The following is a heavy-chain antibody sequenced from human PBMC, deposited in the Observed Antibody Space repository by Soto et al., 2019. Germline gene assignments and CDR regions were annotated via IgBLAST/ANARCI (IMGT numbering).Heavy chain of an antibody. CDR1: GGSFSGYY. CDR3: ARGEGYYDILTGLTRDYGMDV. J-gene: IGHJ6*02. CDR2: INHSGST. D-gene: IGHD3-9*01. V-gene: IGHV4-34*01. Sequence: SETLSLTCAVYGGSFSGYYWSWIRQPPGKGLEWIGEINHSGSTNYNPSLKSRVTISVDTSKNQFSLKLSSVTAADTAVYYCARGEGYYDILTGLTRDYGMDVWGQGTTVT.